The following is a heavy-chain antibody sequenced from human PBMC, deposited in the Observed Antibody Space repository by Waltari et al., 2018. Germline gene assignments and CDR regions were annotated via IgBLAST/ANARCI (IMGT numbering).Heavy chain of an antibody. Sequence: CWSWARQTPGKGLKWVGQVHNSGRTTYSPSVASRVTLSIDTSTFHFALKVTSATAADTALYFCSRDRGRGLYLDTWGRGILVTFSP. V-gene: IGHV4-4*01. CDR1: C. CDR2: VHNSGRT. D-gene: IGHD2-15*01. J-gene: IGHJ2*01. CDR3: SRDRGRGLYLDT.